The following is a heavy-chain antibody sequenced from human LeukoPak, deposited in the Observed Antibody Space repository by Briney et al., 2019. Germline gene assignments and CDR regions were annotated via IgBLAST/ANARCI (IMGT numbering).Heavy chain of an antibody. Sequence: GGSLRLSCAASGFTFSSYGMHWVRQAPGKGLEWVAFIRYDGSNKYYADSVKGRFTISRDNSKNTLYLQMSSLRAEDTAAYYCAKDQSAYYDSSGSDYWGQGTLITVSS. V-gene: IGHV3-30*02. CDR2: IRYDGSNK. J-gene: IGHJ4*02. CDR1: GFTFSSYG. D-gene: IGHD3-22*01. CDR3: AKDQSAYYDSSGSDY.